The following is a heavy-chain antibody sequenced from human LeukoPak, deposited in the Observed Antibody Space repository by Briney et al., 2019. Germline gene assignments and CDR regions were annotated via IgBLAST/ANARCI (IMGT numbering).Heavy chain of an antibody. CDR2: ISGSGGST. J-gene: IGHJ6*03. V-gene: IGHV3-23*01. CDR3: AKDTYDFLYYYYYMDV. CDR1: RFTFSSYA. Sequence: GGSLRLSCAASRFTFSSYAMSWVRQAPGKGLEWVSAISGSGGSTYYADSVKGRFTISRDNSKNTLYLQMNSLRAEDTAVYYCAKDTYDFLYYYYYMDVWGKGTTVTVSS. D-gene: IGHD3-3*01.